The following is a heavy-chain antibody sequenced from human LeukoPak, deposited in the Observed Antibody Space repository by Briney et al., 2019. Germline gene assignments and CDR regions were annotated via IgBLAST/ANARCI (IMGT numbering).Heavy chain of an antibody. Sequence: SETLSLTCAVSGYSISSGYYWGWIRQPPGKGLEWIGSIYHSGSTYYNPSPKSRVTISVDTSKNQFSLKLSSVTAADTAVYYCARHGNYDILTGRFFDYWGQGTLVTVSS. CDR2: IYHSGST. V-gene: IGHV4-38-2*01. CDR3: ARHGNYDILTGRFFDY. CDR1: GYSISSGYY. D-gene: IGHD3-9*01. J-gene: IGHJ4*02.